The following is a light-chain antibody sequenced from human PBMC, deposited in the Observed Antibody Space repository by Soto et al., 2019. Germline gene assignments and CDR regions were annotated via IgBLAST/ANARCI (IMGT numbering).Light chain of an antibody. Sequence: IQMTQSPSSLSASVGDRVTITFQATQDIRKYLNWYQQKPGKAPKRLIYAASSLQSGVPSRFSGSGSGTEFTLTISSLQPEDFATYYCLQHNSYPWTFGQGTKVDIK. J-gene: IGKJ1*01. V-gene: IGKV1-17*01. CDR2: AAS. CDR3: LQHNSYPWT. CDR1: QDIRKY.